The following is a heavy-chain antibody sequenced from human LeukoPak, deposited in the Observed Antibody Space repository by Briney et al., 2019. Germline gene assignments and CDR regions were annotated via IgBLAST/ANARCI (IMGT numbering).Heavy chain of an antibody. CDR2: IYTSGST. D-gene: IGHD6-13*01. CDR1: GGSISSYY. J-gene: IGHJ4*02. V-gene: IGHV4-4*07. Sequence: SETLSLTCTVSGGSISSYYWSWIRQPAGKGLEWIGRIYTSGSTNYNPSLKSRVTMSVDTSKTQFSLKLSSVTAADTAVYYCARAPNPYSSSWYYFDYWGQGTLVTVSS. CDR3: ARAPNPYSSSWYYFDY.